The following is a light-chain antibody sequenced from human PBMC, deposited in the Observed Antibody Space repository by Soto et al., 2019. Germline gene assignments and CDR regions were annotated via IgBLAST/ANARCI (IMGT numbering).Light chain of an antibody. CDR3: QHYSSSPPEVT. J-gene: IGKJ3*01. CDR1: QSVSTNY. V-gene: IGKV3-20*01. CDR2: GAS. Sequence: EIVLTQSPATLSLSPGERATLSCRASQSVSTNYLAWYQQRPGQAPRLLIFGASYRATGIPDRFSGSGSGTDFTLTISRLEPKDFAVYDCQHYSSSPPEVTFGPGTKVDSK.